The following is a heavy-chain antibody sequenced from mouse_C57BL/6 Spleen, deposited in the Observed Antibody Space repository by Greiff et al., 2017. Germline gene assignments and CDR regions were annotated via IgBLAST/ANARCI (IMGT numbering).Heavy chain of an antibody. CDR1: GYAFSSYR. CDR2: IYPGDGDT. Sequence: VQLQQSGAELVKPGASVKISCKASGYAFSSYRMNWVKQRPGKGLEWIGQIYPGDGDTNYNGKFKGKATLTADKSSSTAYMQLSSLTSEDSAVYFCASYDGSSSAWFAYWGQGTLVTVSA. D-gene: IGHD1-1*01. V-gene: IGHV1-80*01. J-gene: IGHJ3*01. CDR3: ASYDGSSSAWFAY.